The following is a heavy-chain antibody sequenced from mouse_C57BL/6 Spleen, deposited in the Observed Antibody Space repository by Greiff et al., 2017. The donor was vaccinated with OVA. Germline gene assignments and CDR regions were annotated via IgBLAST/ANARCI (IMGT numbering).Heavy chain of an antibody. D-gene: IGHD2-4*01. CDR1: GYTFTSYW. CDR2: IDPNSGGT. CDR3: APHYDYGPFAY. J-gene: IGHJ3*01. Sequence: QVQLKQPGAELVKPGASVKLSCKASGYTFTSYWMHWVKQRPGRGLEWIGRIDPNSGGTKYNEKFKSKATLTVDKPSSTAYMQLSSLTSEDSAVYYCAPHYDYGPFAYWGQGTLVTVSA. V-gene: IGHV1-72*01.